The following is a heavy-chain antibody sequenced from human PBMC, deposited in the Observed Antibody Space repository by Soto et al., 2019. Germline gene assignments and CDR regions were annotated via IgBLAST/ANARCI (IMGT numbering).Heavy chain of an antibody. J-gene: IGHJ3*02. CDR2: IMPGSSHI. CDR1: GFTFSIYS. CDR3: AIEKVGAPSVHVFDI. Sequence: EVQLVESGGGLVQPGGSLRLTCAASGFTFSIYSMNWVRQAPGKGLEWVSYIMPGSSHILHADSVKGRFTISRDNAXQSLYLQMNSLRADVTAVYYFAIEKVGAPSVHVFDIWGQGTMVTVSS. D-gene: IGHD1-26*01. V-gene: IGHV3-48*01.